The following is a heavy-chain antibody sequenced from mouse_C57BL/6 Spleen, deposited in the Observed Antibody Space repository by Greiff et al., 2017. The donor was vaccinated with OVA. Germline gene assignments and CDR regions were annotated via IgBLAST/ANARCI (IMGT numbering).Heavy chain of an antibody. D-gene: IGHD1-1*01. CDR1: GYTFTGYW. CDR3: ARTQIYYYGISYHDY. Sequence: VQLQQSGAELMKPGASVKLSCKATGYTFTGYWIEWVKQRPGHGLELIGEILPGSGSPNYNEKFQGKAPFTAAKSSNTAYMQLSSLTTEDSAIYYCARTQIYYYGISYHDYWGQGTTLTVSS. CDR2: ILPGSGSP. V-gene: IGHV1-9*01. J-gene: IGHJ2*01.